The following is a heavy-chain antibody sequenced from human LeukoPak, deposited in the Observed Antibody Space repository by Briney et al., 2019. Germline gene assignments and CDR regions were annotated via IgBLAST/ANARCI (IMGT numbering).Heavy chain of an antibody. D-gene: IGHD1-7*01. V-gene: IGHV4-59*01. CDR3: AREREELWNFDY. CDR1: GGTMLCSY. CDR2: IYYSGST. Sequence: FETLPLSCTDPGGTMLCSYLIWIPQPPCQRLLWIGYIYYSGSTNYNPSLKSRVTISVDTSKNQFSLKLSSVTAADTAVYYCAREREELWNFDYWGQGTLVTVSS. J-gene: IGHJ4*02.